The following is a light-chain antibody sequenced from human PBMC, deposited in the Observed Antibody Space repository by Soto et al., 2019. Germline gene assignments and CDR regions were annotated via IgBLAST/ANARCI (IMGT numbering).Light chain of an antibody. J-gene: IGKJ2*01. Sequence: DIQMTQSPSSLSASVGDRVTITCRASQSIASRLNWYQQKPGSAPKLLIYGASTLESGVPSRFSGSGSGTDFTLTVSSLQVEDFATYYCHQTDTIPRTFGQGTKVDVK. CDR1: QSIASR. V-gene: IGKV1-39*01. CDR3: HQTDTIPRT. CDR2: GAS.